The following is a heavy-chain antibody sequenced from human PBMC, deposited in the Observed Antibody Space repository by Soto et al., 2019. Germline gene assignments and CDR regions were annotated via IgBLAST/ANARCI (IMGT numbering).Heavy chain of an antibody. CDR2: INYSGRT. CDR1: GGSISDSSHY. V-gene: IGHV4-39*01. Sequence: PSETLSLTCTVSGGSISDSSHYWAWIRQPPGKGLEWIATINYSGRTYYNPSLRSRVTISVDTSRDQFSLNLNSVTAADTAVYYCARFDYYDSSGYLDFGPKWGQGTLVTVSS. J-gene: IGHJ4*02. D-gene: IGHD3-22*01. CDR3: ARFDYYDSSGYLDFGPK.